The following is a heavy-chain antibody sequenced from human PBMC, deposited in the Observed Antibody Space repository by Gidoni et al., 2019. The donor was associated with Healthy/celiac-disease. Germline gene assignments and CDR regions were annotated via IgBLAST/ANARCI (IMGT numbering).Heavy chain of an antibody. CDR3: ARYISSGFYYLLDY. V-gene: IGHV4-59*07. Sequence: QVQLQESGPGLVKPSDTLSLTCTVPGGSISSYSWRWIRQPPGKGLEWIGYLHYSGRTNYNPSLESRVTISIDTSKNQISLKLSSVTAADTAVYYCARYISSGFYYLLDYWGQGILVTVSS. D-gene: IGHD3-22*01. CDR1: GGSISSYS. J-gene: IGHJ4*02. CDR2: LHYSGRT.